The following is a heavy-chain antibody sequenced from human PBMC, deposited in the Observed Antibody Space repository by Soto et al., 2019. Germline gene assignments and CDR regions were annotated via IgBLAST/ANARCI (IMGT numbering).Heavy chain of an antibody. CDR2: ISYDGSNK. D-gene: IGHD2-2*01. J-gene: IGHJ6*02. V-gene: IGHV3-30*18. CDR1: GFTFSGYG. CDR3: AKGLVVPAAAHYYYYGMDV. Sequence: GGSLRLSCAASGFTFSGYGMHWVRQAPGKGLEWVAVISYDGSNKYYADSVKGRFTISRDNSKNTLYLQMNSLRAEDTAVYYCAKGLVVPAAAHYYYYGMDVWGQGTTVTVSS.